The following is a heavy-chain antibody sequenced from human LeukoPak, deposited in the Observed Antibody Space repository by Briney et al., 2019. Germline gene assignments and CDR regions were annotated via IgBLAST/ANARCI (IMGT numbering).Heavy chain of an antibody. CDR3: ARIYYGDYPSFPFDY. Sequence: ASETLSLTCTVSGGSISSSSYYWGWIRQPPGKGLEWIGSIYYSGSTYYNPSLKSRVTISVDTSKNQFSLKLSSVTAADTAVYYCARIYYGDYPSFPFDYWGQGTLVTVSS. CDR2: IYYSGST. CDR1: GGSISSSSYY. J-gene: IGHJ4*02. V-gene: IGHV4-39*07. D-gene: IGHD4-17*01.